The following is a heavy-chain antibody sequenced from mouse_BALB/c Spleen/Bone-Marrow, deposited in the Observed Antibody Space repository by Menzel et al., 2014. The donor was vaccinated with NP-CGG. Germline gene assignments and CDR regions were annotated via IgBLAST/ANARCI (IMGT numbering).Heavy chain of an antibody. D-gene: IGHD1-1*01. CDR3: VLDYGGSPLGY. V-gene: IGHV14-3*02. CDR2: IDPANDNT. CDR1: GFNIKDTY. Sequence: VQLQQSGAELMKPGASVKLSCTASGFNIKDTYMHWVKQRPEQGLEWIGRIDPANDNTKYDPKFQGKATIAADTSSNTAYLQLSSLTSEDTAVYYCVLDYGGSPLGYWGQGTTLTVSS. J-gene: IGHJ2*01.